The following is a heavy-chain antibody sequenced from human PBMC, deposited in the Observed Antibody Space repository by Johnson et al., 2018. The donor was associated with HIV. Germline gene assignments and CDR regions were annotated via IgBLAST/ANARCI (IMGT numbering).Heavy chain of an antibody. V-gene: IGHV3-30-3*01. CDR3: ARSKDCSGGSCPDGFDI. Sequence: QMFLVESGGGVVQPGRSLRLSCAASGFTFSSYAMNWVRQAPGKGLEWVAVISYDGNNKYSADSVKGRFTISRDNAKNSLYLQMNSLRAEDTAGYYCARSKDCSGGSCPDGFDIWCQGTMVIVSS. CDR2: ISYDGNNK. J-gene: IGHJ3*02. CDR1: GFTFSSYA. D-gene: IGHD2-15*01.